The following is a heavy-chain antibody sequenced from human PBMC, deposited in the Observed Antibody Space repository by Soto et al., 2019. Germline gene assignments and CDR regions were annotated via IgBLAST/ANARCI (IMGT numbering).Heavy chain of an antibody. V-gene: IGHV3-7*01. CDR3: ARDLGRLEPANFDY. D-gene: IGHD1-1*01. CDR1: GFTFSSYW. Sequence: PGGSLRLSCAASGFTFSSYWMSWVRQAPGKGLEWVANIKQDGSEKYYVDSVKGRFTISRDNAKNSLYLQMNSLRAEDTAVYYCARDLGRLEPANFDYWGQGTLVTVSS. J-gene: IGHJ4*02. CDR2: IKQDGSEK.